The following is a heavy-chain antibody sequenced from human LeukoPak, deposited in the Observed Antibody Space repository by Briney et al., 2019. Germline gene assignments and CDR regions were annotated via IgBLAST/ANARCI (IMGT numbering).Heavy chain of an antibody. CDR2: ISGSSSYI. J-gene: IGHJ4*02. D-gene: IGHD5-12*01. Sequence: GGSLRLSCAASGFTFSSYSMNWVRQAPGKGLEWVSSISGSSSYIYYADSGKGRFTISRDNAKNSLYLQMNNLRAEDTDVYYCARAGYSGYDFEGFFDYWGQGTLVTVS. V-gene: IGHV3-21*01. CDR3: ARAGYSGYDFEGFFDY. CDR1: GFTFSSYS.